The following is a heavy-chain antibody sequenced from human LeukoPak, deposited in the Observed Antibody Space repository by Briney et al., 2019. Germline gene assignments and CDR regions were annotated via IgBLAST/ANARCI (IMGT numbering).Heavy chain of an antibody. CDR1: GFTFSSYS. J-gene: IGHJ4*02. CDR2: ISSSSSTI. CDR3: ARAPSIVDY. D-gene: IGHD3-16*02. V-gene: IGHV3-48*01. Sequence: GGSLRLSCAASGFTFSSYSMNWVRQAPGKGPEWVSYISSSSSTIYCADSVKGRFTISRDNAKNSLYLQMNSLRAEDTAVYYCARAPSIVDYWGQGTLVTVSS.